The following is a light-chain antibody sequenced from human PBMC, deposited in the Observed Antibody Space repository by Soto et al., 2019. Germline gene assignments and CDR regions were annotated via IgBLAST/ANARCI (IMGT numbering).Light chain of an antibody. CDR2: DAS. Sequence: DIQMTQSPSSLSASVGDRVTITCRASQGISNYLNWYQQKPGKAPKLLIYDASNLETGVPSRFSGSGSGTDFTFTISSLQPEDIATYYCQQYDNLPPGGFTFGPGTKVDI. CDR1: QGISNY. CDR3: QQYDNLPPGGFT. V-gene: IGKV1-33*01. J-gene: IGKJ3*01.